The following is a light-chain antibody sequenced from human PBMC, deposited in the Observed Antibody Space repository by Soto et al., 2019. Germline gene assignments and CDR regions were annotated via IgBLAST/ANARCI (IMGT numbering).Light chain of an antibody. CDR1: SSDVGGYNY. CDR3: SSYTSSSTLGVV. J-gene: IGLJ2*01. Sequence: QSALTQPASVSGSPGQSITISCTGTSSDVGGYNYVSWYQQHPGKAPKLMIYDVSNRPSGVSNRFSGSKSGNTASLTISGLQAEDEADSYCSSYTSSSTLGVVFGGGTKLTVL. CDR2: DVS. V-gene: IGLV2-14*01.